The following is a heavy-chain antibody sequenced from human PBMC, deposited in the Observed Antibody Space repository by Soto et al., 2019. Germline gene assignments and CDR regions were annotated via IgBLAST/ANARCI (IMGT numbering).Heavy chain of an antibody. V-gene: IGHV4-4*02. J-gene: IGHJ4*02. CDR1: GVSVSSPNW. CDR2: IYHTGIT. Sequence: QVQLQESGPGLVKPSGTLSLNCSVSGVSVSSPNWWGWVRQAPGKGLEWIGDIYHTGITNYNPSLKSRVTLSLDESRNQLSLRLTSVTAADTAFYYCARRGGTYAAYWGEGTLVTVSS. CDR3: ARRGGTYAAY. D-gene: IGHD1-26*01.